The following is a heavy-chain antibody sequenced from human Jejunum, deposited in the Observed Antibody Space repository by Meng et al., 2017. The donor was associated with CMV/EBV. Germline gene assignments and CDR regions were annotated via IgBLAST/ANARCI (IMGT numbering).Heavy chain of an antibody. Sequence: SCEGSGFIFSNYAMNWVRHAPGKGLEWLSTITGSGGRTYYADSVKGRFTVSRDNVNNTVYVQMNSLRAEDTAVYYCTTGSGTTSLWGQGTLVTVSS. D-gene: IGHD1-7*01. CDR1: GFIFSNYA. J-gene: IGHJ4*02. CDR2: ITGSGGRT. CDR3: TTGSGTTSL. V-gene: IGHV3-23*01.